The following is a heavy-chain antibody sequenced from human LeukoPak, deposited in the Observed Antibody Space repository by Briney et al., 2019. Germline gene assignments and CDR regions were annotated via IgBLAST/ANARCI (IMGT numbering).Heavy chain of an antibody. CDR2: INHSGRT. Sequence: SETLSLTCAVYGESFSGFYSSWSPQPPGKGREWIGEINHSGRTNYNASLKSRVTISLDTPKNQFSLKLSSVTAADTAVYYCARDDGSSMTNNINWYVHWGQGTLVTVSS. CDR3: ARDDGSSMTNNINWYVH. CDR1: GESFSGFY. D-gene: IGHD5-24*01. J-gene: IGHJ5*02. V-gene: IGHV4-34*01.